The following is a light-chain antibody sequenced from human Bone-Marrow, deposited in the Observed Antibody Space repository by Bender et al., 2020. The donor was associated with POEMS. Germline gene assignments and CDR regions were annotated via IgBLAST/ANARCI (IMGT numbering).Light chain of an antibody. CDR1: SSDVGTYSL. CDR2: EGS. V-gene: IGLV2-23*01. CDR3: CSYAGSSTAV. J-gene: IGLJ3*02. Sequence: QSALTQPASMSGSPGQSITISCTGTSSDVGTYSLVSWYQQHPGKAPKLMIYEGSNRPSGVSNRFSASKSGNTASLTISGLQADDEADYYCCSYAGSSTAVFGGGTKLTVL.